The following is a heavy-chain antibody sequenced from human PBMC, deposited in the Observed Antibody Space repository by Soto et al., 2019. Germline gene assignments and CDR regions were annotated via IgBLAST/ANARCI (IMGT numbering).Heavy chain of an antibody. CDR2: INHSENT. D-gene: IGHD3-10*01. CDR1: DGSFAGFY. Sequence: QVQLQQWGAGLLKPSETLSLTCAVHDGSFAGFYWTWIRQPPGKGLEWIGQINHSENTHYHPSLKSRVTLSIDTSKKEISLKLKSMTAADTAVYYCARAYYGSGSLDNWGQGTLVTVSS. J-gene: IGHJ4*02. CDR3: ARAYYGSGSLDN. V-gene: IGHV4-34*02.